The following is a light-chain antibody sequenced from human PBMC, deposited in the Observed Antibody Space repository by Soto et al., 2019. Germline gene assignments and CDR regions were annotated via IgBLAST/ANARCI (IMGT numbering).Light chain of an antibody. CDR2: DVS. V-gene: IGKV3-11*01. CDR3: QQRDSWPLT. J-gene: IGKJ4*01. Sequence: EIVLTQSPATLSLSPGERATLSCRASQSVRSDLAWYQQKPGQPPRLLIYDVSDRATGVPARFSGSGSGTDFTLTISSLEPEDFAVYYCQQRDSWPLTFVGGTKVEIK. CDR1: QSVRSD.